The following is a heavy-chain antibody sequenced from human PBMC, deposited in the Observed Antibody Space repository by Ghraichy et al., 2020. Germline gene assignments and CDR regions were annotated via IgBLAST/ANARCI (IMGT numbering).Heavy chain of an antibody. CDR2: ISGGSDNI. V-gene: IGHV3-23*01. CDR3: AKGFTYFDY. J-gene: IGHJ4*02. Sequence: GGSLRLSCAASGFIFKNYAMSWVRQAPGKGLEWVSAISGGSDNIYYADSGKGRFTISRDNSNHTVYLQMSGLRAEDTAVYYCAKGFTYFDYWGRGSLVTVSS. CDR1: GFIFKNYA. D-gene: IGHD3-10*01.